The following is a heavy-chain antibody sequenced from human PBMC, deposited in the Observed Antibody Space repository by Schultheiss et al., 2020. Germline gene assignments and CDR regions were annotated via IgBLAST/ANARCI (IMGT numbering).Heavy chain of an antibody. J-gene: IGHJ4*02. D-gene: IGHD3-16*02. Sequence: SETLSLTCTVSGGSISSYYWSWIRQPPGKGLEWIGYIYYSGNTNYRPSLRSRVTMSLDTSKNQFSLNLTSVTPADTALYYCARSPGSSYLGYYFDYWGQGILVTVSS. V-gene: IGHV4-59*01. CDR1: GGSISSYY. CDR3: ARSPGSSYLGYYFDY. CDR2: IYYSGNT.